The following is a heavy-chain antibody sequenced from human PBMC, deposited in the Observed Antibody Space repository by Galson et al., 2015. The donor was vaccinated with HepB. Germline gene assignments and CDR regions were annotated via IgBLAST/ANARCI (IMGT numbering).Heavy chain of an antibody. Sequence: SLRLSCAASGFTFSSYSMNWVRQAPGKGLEWVSYISSSSSTIYYADSVKGRFTISRDNAKNSLYLQMNSLRAEDTAVYYCARVRWLQWVGSGKSDYWYFDLWGRGTLVTVSS. CDR3: ARVRWLQWVGSGKSDYWYFDL. D-gene: IGHD5-24*01. CDR1: GFTFSSYS. CDR2: ISSSSSTI. J-gene: IGHJ2*01. V-gene: IGHV3-48*04.